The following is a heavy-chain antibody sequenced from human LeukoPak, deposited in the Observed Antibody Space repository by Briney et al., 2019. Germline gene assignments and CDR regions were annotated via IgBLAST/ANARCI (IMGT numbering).Heavy chain of an antibody. CDR3: ARLEHIAVAGKYYFDY. V-gene: IGHV1-8*01. CDR2: MNPNSGNT. Sequence: ASVKVSCKASGYTFTSYDINWVRQATGQGLEWMGWMNPNSGNTGYAQKFQGRVTMTRNTSISTAYMELSSLRSEDTAVYYCARLEHIAVAGKYYFDYWGQGTLVTVSS. CDR1: GYTFTSYD. J-gene: IGHJ4*02. D-gene: IGHD6-19*01.